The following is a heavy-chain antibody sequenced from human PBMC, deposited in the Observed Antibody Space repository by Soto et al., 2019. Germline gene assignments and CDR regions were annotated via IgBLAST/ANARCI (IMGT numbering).Heavy chain of an antibody. Sequence: VGSLRLSCGASGFTFISYAMSWVRHVPGKGLEWISSISGSGANTWYAGSVQGRFIISRDNSKSTVSLHMSSLRVEDTAIYYCARDRATFDSWGQGTLVSVS. D-gene: IGHD1-26*01. J-gene: IGHJ5*01. CDR3: ARDRATFDS. CDR2: ISGSGANT. CDR1: GFTFISYA. V-gene: IGHV3-23*01.